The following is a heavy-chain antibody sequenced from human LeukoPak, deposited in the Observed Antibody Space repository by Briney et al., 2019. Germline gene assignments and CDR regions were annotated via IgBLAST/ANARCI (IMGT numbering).Heavy chain of an antibody. V-gene: IGHV3-7*01. CDR3: ARLRPPDWFDP. Sequence: GGSLRLSCAASGFTVSSNYMSWVRQAPGKGLEWVANIKQDGSEKYYVDSVKGRFTISRDNAKNSLYLQMNSLRAEDTAVYYCARLRPPDWFDPWGQGTLVTVSS. J-gene: IGHJ5*02. CDR2: IKQDGSEK. CDR1: GFTVSSNY.